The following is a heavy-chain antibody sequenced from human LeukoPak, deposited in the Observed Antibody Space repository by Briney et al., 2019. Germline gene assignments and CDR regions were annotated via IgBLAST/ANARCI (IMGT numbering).Heavy chain of an antibody. CDR1: GASISSYY. V-gene: IGHV4-59*01. CDR3: ARGREFDGVVWN. CDR2: IYYSGST. Sequence: SETLSLTCTVSGASISSYYWSWIRQPPGKGLEWIGYIYYSGSTNYNPSLKSRVTISVDTSKNQFSLKLSSVTAADTAVYYCARGREFDGVVWNWGQGTLVTVSS. D-gene: IGHD3-3*01. J-gene: IGHJ4*02.